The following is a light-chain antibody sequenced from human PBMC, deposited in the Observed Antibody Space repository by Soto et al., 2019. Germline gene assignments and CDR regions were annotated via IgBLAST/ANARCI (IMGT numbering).Light chain of an antibody. J-gene: IGLJ1*01. V-gene: IGLV2-23*02. CDR3: CSYAGMPYA. CDR1: TRDVGSYNL. CDR2: ELN. Sequence: QSALTQPASGSGAPGEAITITCTRTTRDVGSYNLISWYQQHPGKAPKVIIKELNKRPSGVSNRFSGSKSGNTASLTISGLQPEDEADYYCCSYAGMPYAFGPGTKVTVL.